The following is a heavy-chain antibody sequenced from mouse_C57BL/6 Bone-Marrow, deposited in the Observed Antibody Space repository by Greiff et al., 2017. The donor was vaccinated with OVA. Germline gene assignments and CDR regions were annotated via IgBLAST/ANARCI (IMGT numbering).Heavy chain of an antibody. Sequence: VQLQQSGAELVRPGSSVKLSCKASGYTFTSYWMDWVKQRPGQGLEWIGNIYPSDSETHYNQKFKDKATLTVDKSSSTAYMQLSSLTSEDSAVYYCARSRGGGSSYYAMDYWGQGTSVTVSS. V-gene: IGHV1-61*01. CDR2: IYPSDSET. CDR1: GYTFTSYW. CDR3: ARSRGGGSSYYAMDY. D-gene: IGHD1-1*01. J-gene: IGHJ4*01.